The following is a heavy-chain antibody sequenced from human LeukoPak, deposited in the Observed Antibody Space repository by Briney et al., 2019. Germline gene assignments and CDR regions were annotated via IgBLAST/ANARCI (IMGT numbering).Heavy chain of an antibody. CDR2: ISYSGIA. Sequence: PSQTLSLTCAVSGGSFSSGGYYWSWIRHHPGKGLEWLACISYSGIAYYNPSLKSRLTISVDTSKNQFSLELSSVTAADTAPYYCARVLYDYYFDYWGQGTLVTVSS. CDR1: GGSFSSGGYY. D-gene: IGHD2/OR15-2a*01. J-gene: IGHJ4*02. V-gene: IGHV4-31*11. CDR3: ARVLYDYYFDY.